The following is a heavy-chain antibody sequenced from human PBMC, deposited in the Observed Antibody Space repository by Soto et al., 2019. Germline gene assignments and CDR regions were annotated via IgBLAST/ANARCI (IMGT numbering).Heavy chain of an antibody. J-gene: IGHJ6*02. CDR1: GYTLTGYY. CDR2: INPNSGGT. D-gene: IGHD6-6*01. CDR3: ARVYIAARRSYYGMDV. Sequence: ASVKVSCKASGYTLTGYYMHWERQAPGKGLEWMGRINPNSGGTNYAQKFQGRVTMTRDTSISTAYMERSRLRSDDTAVYYCARVYIAARRSYYGMDVWGQGTTVTVSS. V-gene: IGHV1-2*02.